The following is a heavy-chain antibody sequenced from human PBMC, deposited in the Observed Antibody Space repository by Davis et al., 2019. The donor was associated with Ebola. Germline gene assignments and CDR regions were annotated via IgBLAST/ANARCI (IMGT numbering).Heavy chain of an antibody. J-gene: IGHJ6*02. V-gene: IGHV6-1*01. D-gene: IGHD1-14*01. CDR3: ARAGGYYYGMDV. Sequence: LRLSCAISGDSVSSNSAAWNWIRQSPSRGLEWLGRTYYRSKWYNDYTVSVKSRITINPDTSKNQFSLQLNFVTPEDTAVYYCARAGGYYYGMDVWGQGTTVTVSS. CDR2: TYYRSKWYN. CDR1: GDSVSSNSAA.